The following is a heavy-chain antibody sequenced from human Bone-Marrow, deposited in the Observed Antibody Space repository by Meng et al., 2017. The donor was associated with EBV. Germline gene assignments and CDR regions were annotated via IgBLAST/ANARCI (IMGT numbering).Heavy chain of an antibody. Sequence: LGGAGVKRARSWVDGSCTVSGVAFRYSANSCVRRAPGQGRGWMGGLIPDFGTPDYAPNYPYRVTLTSHESTSTAYMLLKSLTSEDTAIYYCARESGKGYTPDFWGQGTLVTVSS. D-gene: IGHD3-10*01. CDR1: GVAFRYSA. J-gene: IGHJ4*02. V-gene: IGHV1-69*01. CDR2: LIPDFGTP. CDR3: ARESGKGYTPDF.